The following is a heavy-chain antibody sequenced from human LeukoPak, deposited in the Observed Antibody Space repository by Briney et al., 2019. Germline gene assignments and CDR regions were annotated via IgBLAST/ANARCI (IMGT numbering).Heavy chain of an antibody. CDR1: GFTFSSYW. V-gene: IGHV3-7*01. CDR2: IKQDGSEK. D-gene: IGHD3-22*01. CDR3: ARDAGDSSGYLGAFDI. Sequence: GGSLRLSCAASGFTFSSYWMSWVRQAPGKGLEWVANIKQDGSEKYYVDSVKGRFTISRDNAKNSLYLQMNSLRAEDTAVYYCARDAGDSSGYLGAFDIWGQGTMVTVSS. J-gene: IGHJ3*02.